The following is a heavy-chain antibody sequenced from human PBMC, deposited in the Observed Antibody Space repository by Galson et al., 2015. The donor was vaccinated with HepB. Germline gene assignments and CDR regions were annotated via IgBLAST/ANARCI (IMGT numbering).Heavy chain of an antibody. D-gene: IGHD3-3*01. CDR2: INQDRNER. CDR1: TFTFSSYW. Sequence: SLRLSCAASTFTFSSYWMTWVRQAPGKGLEWVANINQDRNERYYADSVKGRFTIFRDNAKNSLYLQMNSLRAGDTAMYYCARDYDPGARPLWYFDLWGRGTLVTVSS. J-gene: IGHJ2*01. V-gene: IGHV3-7*01. CDR3: ARDYDPGARPLWYFDL.